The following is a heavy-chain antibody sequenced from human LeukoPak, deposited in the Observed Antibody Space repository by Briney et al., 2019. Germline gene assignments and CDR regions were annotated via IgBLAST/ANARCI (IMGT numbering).Heavy chain of an antibody. V-gene: IGHV3-7*01. CDR3: ASSSIAARDPQNDY. J-gene: IGHJ4*02. CDR2: INQDGSVK. CDR1: GFTFSSYW. D-gene: IGHD6-6*01. Sequence: QSGGSLRLSCSASGFTFSSYWMSWVRQAPGKGLEWVANINQDGSVKYHVDSVKGRFTISRDNARNSLYLQMNSLRAEDTAVYYCASSSIAARDPQNDYWGQGTLVTVSS.